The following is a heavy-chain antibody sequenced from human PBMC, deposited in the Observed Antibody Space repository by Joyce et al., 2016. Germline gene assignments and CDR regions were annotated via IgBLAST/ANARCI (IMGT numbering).Heavy chain of an antibody. Sequence: QLLESGGDLVQPGGSLRLSCAASGFTFSKYAMAWVRQAPGKGLEWVASIIGSSTHRPYAASVNGRFTISGDNSENTLYLQMNSLRVEDTAIYYCAKGKGGDAIDWFDPWGQGTLVTVSS. D-gene: IGHD2-21*02. CDR2: IIGSSTHR. J-gene: IGHJ5*02. CDR1: GFTFSKYA. V-gene: IGHV3-23*01. CDR3: AKGKGGDAIDWFDP.